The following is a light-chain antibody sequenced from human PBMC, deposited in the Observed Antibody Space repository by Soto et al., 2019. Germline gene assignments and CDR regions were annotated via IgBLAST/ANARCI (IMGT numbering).Light chain of an antibody. CDR3: QQYDNLPPTWT. CDR2: DAS. Sequence: DIQRTQSPSSLSASVGDRVTITCQASQDINNYLNWYQQTPGKAPKLLIYDASNLETGVPSRFSGSGSGTHFTFTISNLQPEDIATYYCQQYDNLPPTWTFGQGTKVDIK. V-gene: IGKV1-33*01. CDR1: QDINNY. J-gene: IGKJ1*01.